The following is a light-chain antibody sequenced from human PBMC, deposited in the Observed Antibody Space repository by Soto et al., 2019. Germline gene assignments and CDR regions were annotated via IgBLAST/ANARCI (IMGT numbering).Light chain of an antibody. CDR1: SNDIGGYNY. CDR2: EVN. J-gene: IGLJ1*01. Sequence: QPALTQPASVSGSLGQSITISCTGTSNDIGGYNYVSWYQQHPGKVPKLIIYEVNNRPSGVSHRFSASKSDNTASLTISGLQAEDEADYYCCSYVGGYSYVFGIGTKVTVL. CDR3: CSYVGGYSYV. V-gene: IGLV2-14*01.